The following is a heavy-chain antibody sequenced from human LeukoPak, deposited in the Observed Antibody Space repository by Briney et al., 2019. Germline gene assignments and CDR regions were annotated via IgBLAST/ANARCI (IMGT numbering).Heavy chain of an antibody. CDR1: GGPISSTISY. V-gene: IGHV4-39*01. D-gene: IGHD2-15*01. J-gene: IGHJ4*02. CDR2: IYYSGST. CDR3: ARNRSDCSSGSCSFTGFDS. Sequence: SETLSLTCTVSGGPISSTISYWGWIRQPPGKGLEWIGSIYYSGSTHYNPSLKSRVSISVDTSRSEFSLRLRSVTAGDTAIYYCARNRSDCSSGSCSFTGFDSWGQGILVTVSS.